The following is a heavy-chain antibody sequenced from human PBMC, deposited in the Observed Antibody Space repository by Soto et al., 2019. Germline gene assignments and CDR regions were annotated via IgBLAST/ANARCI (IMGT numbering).Heavy chain of an antibody. D-gene: IGHD1-26*01. V-gene: IGHV1-69*06. J-gene: IGHJ4*02. CDR2: IIPIFGTA. CDR3: AKGMGGRYWYYFDY. Sequence: QVQLVQSGAEVKKPGSSVKVSCKASGGTFSSYAISWVRQAPGQGLEWMGGIIPIFGTANYAQKFQGRVTITADKPTRTAYMDLSSLRSEDTAVYYSAKGMGGRYWYYFDYWGQGTLFTVSS. CDR1: GGTFSSYA.